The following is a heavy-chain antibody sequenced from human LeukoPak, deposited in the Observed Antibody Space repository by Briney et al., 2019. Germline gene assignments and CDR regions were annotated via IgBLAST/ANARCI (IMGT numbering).Heavy chain of an antibody. CDR3: AKVVGYYDSSCRAHFDY. Sequence: GGSLRLSCAASGFTFSSYAMSWVRQPPGKGLEWISTISGSGGTTYYADSVKGRFTISRDNSKNTLYLQMNSLRAEDTAVYYCAKVVGYYDSSCRAHFDYWGQGTLVTVSS. J-gene: IGHJ4*02. V-gene: IGHV3-23*01. CDR1: GFTFSSYA. D-gene: IGHD3-22*01. CDR2: ISGSGGTT.